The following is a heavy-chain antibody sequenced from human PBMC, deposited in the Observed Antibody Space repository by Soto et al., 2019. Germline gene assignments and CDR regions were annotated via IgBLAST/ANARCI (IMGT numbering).Heavy chain of an antibody. CDR2: ISYDGSNK. Sequence: QVQLVESGGGVVQPGRSLRLSCAASGFTFSSYAMHWVRQAPGKGLEWVAVISYDGSNKYYADSVKGRFTISRDNSKNTLYLQMNSLRAEDTAVYYCAREGQDIVVVVAATQDYYYGMDVW. CDR1: GFTFSSYA. D-gene: IGHD2-15*01. CDR3: AREGQDIVVVVAATQDYYYGMDV. J-gene: IGHJ6*01. V-gene: IGHV3-30-3*01.